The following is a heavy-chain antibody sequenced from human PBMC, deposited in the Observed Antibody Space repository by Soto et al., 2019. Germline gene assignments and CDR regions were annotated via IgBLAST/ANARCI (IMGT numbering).Heavy chain of an antibody. J-gene: IGHJ5*02. CDR2: ISAYNGNT. Sequence: QVQLVQSGAEVKKPGASVKVSCKASGYTFTSYGISWVRQAPGQGLEWMGWISAYNGNTNYAQKLQGRVTMTTDTSTSTAYMELRSLRSDYTAVYYCARGSYIVVVPGLDNWFDPWGQGTLVTVSS. CDR3: ARGSYIVVVPGLDNWFDP. CDR1: GYTFTSYG. D-gene: IGHD2-2*01. V-gene: IGHV1-18*01.